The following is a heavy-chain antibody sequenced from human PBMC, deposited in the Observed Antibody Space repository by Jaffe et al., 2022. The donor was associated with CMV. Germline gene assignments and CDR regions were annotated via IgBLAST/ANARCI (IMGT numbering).Heavy chain of an antibody. V-gene: IGHV3-21*01. Sequence: EVQLVESGGGLVKPGGSLRLSCAASGFTFSSYSMNWVRQAPGKGLEWVSSISSSSSYIYYADSVKGRFTISRDNAKNSLYLQMNSLRAEDTAVYYCARVQSQDSSVPGYYYYYYMDVWGKGTTVTVSS. CDR2: ISSSSSYI. D-gene: IGHD3-22*01. CDR1: GFTFSSYS. J-gene: IGHJ6*03. CDR3: ARVQSQDSSVPGYYYYYYMDV.